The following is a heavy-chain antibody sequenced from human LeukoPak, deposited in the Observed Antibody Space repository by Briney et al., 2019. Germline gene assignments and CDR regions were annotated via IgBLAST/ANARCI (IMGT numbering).Heavy chain of an antibody. CDR2: IGSSGSTI. Sequence: PGGSLRLSCAASGFTFSDYYMSWIRQAPGKGLEWVSYIGSSGSTIYYADSVKGRFTISRDNAKNSLYLQMNSLRAEDTAVYYCARDGYNEIYYYYYGMDVWGQGTTVTVSS. J-gene: IGHJ6*02. CDR1: GFTFSDYY. D-gene: IGHD5-24*01. CDR3: ARDGYNEIYYYYYGMDV. V-gene: IGHV3-11*01.